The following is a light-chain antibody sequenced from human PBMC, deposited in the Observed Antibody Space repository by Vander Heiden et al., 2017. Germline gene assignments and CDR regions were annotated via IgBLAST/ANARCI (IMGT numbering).Light chain of an antibody. J-gene: IGLJ2*01. Sequence: SALTQPPSASGSPGQSVTIPCPGTSSDVGAYNYVPWYQQHPGKAPKVMIYEVSKRPSGVADRFSGSKSGNTASLTVTGLRADDEADYYCSAYAGRSNYVVFGGGTKLTVL. V-gene: IGLV2-8*01. CDR3: SAYAGRSNYVV. CDR2: EVS. CDR1: SSDVGAYNY.